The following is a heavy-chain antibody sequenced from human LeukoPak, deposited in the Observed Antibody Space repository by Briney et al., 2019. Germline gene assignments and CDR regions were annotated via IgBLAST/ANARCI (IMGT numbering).Heavy chain of an antibody. Sequence: DPGGSLRLSCAASGFTFTDYSMTWVRQAPGKGLEWVSSISTVSTYKFYSDSVKGRFTISRDNAKNILYLQMSSLSAEDTAVNYCARDGSGFYLYYYMDVWGRGTPVTVSS. CDR2: ISTVSTYK. V-gene: IGHV3-21*01. D-gene: IGHD6-25*01. CDR3: ARDGSGFYLYYYMDV. CDR1: GFTFTDYS. J-gene: IGHJ6*03.